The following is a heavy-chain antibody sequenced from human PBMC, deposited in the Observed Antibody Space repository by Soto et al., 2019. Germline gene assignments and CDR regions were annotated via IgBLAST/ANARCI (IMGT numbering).Heavy chain of an antibody. D-gene: IGHD1-20*01. CDR3: ARVYVRGYGMDV. J-gene: IGHJ6*02. Sequence: GGSLRLSCAASGFTFSSYGMHWVRQAPGKGLEWVAVIWYDGSNKYYADSVKGRFTISRDNSKNTLYLQMNSLRAEDTAVYYCARVYVRGYGMDVWGQWTTVTVSS. CDR1: GFTFSSYG. V-gene: IGHV3-33*01. CDR2: IWYDGSNK.